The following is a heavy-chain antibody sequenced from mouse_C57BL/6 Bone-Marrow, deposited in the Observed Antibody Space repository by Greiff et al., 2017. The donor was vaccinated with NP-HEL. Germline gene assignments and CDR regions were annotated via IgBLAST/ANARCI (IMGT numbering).Heavy chain of an antibody. CDR3: AREKAYYSGSRPWFAY. J-gene: IGHJ3*01. CDR2: INPSNGGT. D-gene: IGHD1-1*01. V-gene: IGHV1-53*01. Sequence: QVQLQQPGTELVKPGASVKLSCKASGYTFTSYWMHWVKQRPGQGLEWIGNINPSNGGTNYNEKFKSKATLTVDKASSTAYMQLSSLTSEDSAVYYCAREKAYYSGSRPWFAYWGQGTLVTVSA. CDR1: GYTFTSYW.